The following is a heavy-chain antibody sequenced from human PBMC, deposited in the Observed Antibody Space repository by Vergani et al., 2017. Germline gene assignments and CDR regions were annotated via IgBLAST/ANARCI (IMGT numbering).Heavy chain of an antibody. J-gene: IGHJ4*02. CDR3: GRGSDNYN. D-gene: IGHD5-24*01. Sequence: VQLLESGGDLVQPGGSLRLSCAASGFSFTTYAMSWVRQAPGKGLEWVAVTWYDGNNKQYADSVKGRFTISRDNSKNTLYLQMNSLRVEDTAVYYCGRGSDNYNWGQGTLVTVSS. CDR2: TWYDGNNK. V-gene: IGHV3-33*08. CDR1: GFSFTTYA.